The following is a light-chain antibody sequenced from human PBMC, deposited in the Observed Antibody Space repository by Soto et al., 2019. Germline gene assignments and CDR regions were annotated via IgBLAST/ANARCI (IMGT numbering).Light chain of an antibody. J-gene: IGKJ4*01. V-gene: IGKV1-5*03. CDR3: QQYNSYSPLT. Sequence: DIQMTQSPSTLSASVGERVTITCRASQSISSWLAWYQQKPGKAPRLLIYKASDLESGVPSRFSGSGSGTDFTLTISSLQPDDFATYYCQQYNSYSPLTFXGGTKADIK. CDR2: KAS. CDR1: QSISSW.